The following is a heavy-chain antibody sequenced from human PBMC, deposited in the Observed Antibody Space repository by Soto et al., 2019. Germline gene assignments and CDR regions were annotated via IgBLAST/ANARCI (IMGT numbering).Heavy chain of an antibody. D-gene: IGHD6-13*01. J-gene: IGHJ6*02. CDR1: GFTFSSCG. CDR2: IWYDGSDK. V-gene: IGHV3-33*01. CDR3: ARDAVQQQLPHDSTNYYCYYGMDV. Sequence: GGSLRLSCAASGFTFSSCGMHWVRQAPSKGLEWVALIWYDGSDKYYADSVKGRFTISRDNSKNTLYLQMNSLRAEDTAVYYCARDAVQQQLPHDSTNYYCYYGMDVWGQGSTVTVSS.